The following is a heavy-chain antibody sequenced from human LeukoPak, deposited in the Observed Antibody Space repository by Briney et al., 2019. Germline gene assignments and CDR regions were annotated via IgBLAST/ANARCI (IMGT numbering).Heavy chain of an antibody. CDR2: INHSGST. CDR3: ARGAHAPYSSSWYRYYYYGMDV. Sequence: SETLSLTCAVYGGSFSGYYWSWIRQPPGKGLEWIGEINHSGSTSYNPSLKSRVTISVDTSKNQFSLKLSSVTAADTAVYYCARGAHAPYSSSWYRYYYYGMDVWGQGTTVTVSS. J-gene: IGHJ6*02. CDR1: GGSFSGYY. V-gene: IGHV4-34*01. D-gene: IGHD6-13*01.